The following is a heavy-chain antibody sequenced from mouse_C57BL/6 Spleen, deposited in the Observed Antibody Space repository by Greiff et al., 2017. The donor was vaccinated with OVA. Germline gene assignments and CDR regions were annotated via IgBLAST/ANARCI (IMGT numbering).Heavy chain of an antibody. J-gene: IGHJ4*01. Sequence: EVMLVESGGGLVKPGGSLKLSCAASGFTFSSYTMSWVRQTPEKRLEWVATISGGGGNTYYPDSVKGRFTISRDNAKNTLYLQMSSLRSEDTALYYCARHGRQDYAMDYWGQGTSVTVSS. V-gene: IGHV5-9*01. CDR2: ISGGGGNT. D-gene: IGHD1-1*01. CDR1: GFTFSSYT. CDR3: ARHGRQDYAMDY.